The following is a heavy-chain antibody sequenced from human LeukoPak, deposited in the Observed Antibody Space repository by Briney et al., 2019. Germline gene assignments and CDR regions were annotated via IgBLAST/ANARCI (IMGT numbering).Heavy chain of an antibody. CDR3: AKDIFTGIAAAGAIDY. CDR2: ISWNSGSI. D-gene: IGHD6-13*01. J-gene: IGHJ4*02. Sequence: GGSLRLSCAASGFTFDDYAMLWVRQAPGKGLEWVSGISWNSGSIGYADSVKGRFTISRDNAKNSLYLQINSLRAEDTALYYCAKDIFTGIAAAGAIDYWGQGTLVTVSS. V-gene: IGHV3-9*01. CDR1: GFTFDDYA.